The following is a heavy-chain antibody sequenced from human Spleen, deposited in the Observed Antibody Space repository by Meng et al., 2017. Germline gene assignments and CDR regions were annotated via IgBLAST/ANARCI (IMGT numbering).Heavy chain of an antibody. CDR2: INWNGGST. CDR3: ARSVGATSTNAFDI. Sequence: GGSLRLSCAASGFTFDDYGMSWVRQAPGKGLEWVSAINWNGGSTGYADSVKGRFTISRDNAKNSLYLQMNSLRAEDTALYHCARSVGATSTNAFDIWGQGTMVTVSS. D-gene: IGHD1-26*01. V-gene: IGHV3-20*01. CDR1: GFTFDDYG. J-gene: IGHJ3*02.